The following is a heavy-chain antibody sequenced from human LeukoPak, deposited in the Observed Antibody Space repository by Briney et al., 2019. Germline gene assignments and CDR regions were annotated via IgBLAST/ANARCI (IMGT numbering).Heavy chain of an antibody. CDR2: IYYSGST. CDR1: GDSISTSSYY. CDR3: GRRSRSTWNYRRGDY. V-gene: IGHV4-39*07. Sequence: SSETLSLTCSVSGDSISTSSYYWGWIRQPPGKGLEWIGTIYYSGSTYYNPSLTSRVTISVDTSKNQFSLKLSSVTAADTAVYYCGRRSRSTWNYRRGDYWGQGTLVTVSS. J-gene: IGHJ4*02. D-gene: IGHD1-7*01.